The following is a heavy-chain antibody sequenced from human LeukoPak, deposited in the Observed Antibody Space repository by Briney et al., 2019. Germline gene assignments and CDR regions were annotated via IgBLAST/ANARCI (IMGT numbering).Heavy chain of an antibody. Sequence: SETLSLTCTVSGGSISSYYWSWIRQPAGKGLEWIGRIYSTGSAIYSPSLKSRVTMSVDTSKNQFSLKLSSVTAADTAVYYCARVMVVPAATHFDYWGQGTLVTVSS. J-gene: IGHJ4*02. CDR1: GGSISSYY. CDR3: ARVMVVPAATHFDY. V-gene: IGHV4-4*07. CDR2: IYSTGSA. D-gene: IGHD2-2*01.